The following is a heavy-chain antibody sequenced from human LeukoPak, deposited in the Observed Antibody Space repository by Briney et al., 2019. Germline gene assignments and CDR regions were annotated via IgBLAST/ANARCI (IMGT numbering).Heavy chain of an antibody. V-gene: IGHV1-46*01. CDR2: INPSGGST. CDR1: GYTFTNYY. D-gene: IGHD6-19*01. CDR3: ATAPGGLGYYFDY. Sequence: ASVKVSCKASGYTFTNYYIHWVRQAPGQGLEWMGIINPSGGSTSYAQNFQGRVTMTRDTSMSTVYMELSSLRSEDTALYFCATAPGGLGYYFDYWGQGTLVTVSS. J-gene: IGHJ4*02.